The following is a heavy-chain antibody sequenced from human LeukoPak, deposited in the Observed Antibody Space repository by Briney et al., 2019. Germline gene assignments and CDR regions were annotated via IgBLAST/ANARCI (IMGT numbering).Heavy chain of an antibody. CDR3: ATETIGRHYDY. D-gene: IGHD1-14*01. CDR1: GFTFSSCG. V-gene: IGHV3-21*01. J-gene: IGHJ4*02. Sequence: GGSLRLSCAASGFTFSSCGFNWVRQAPGKGLEWVSSIGPTGTDRYYADSVRGRFTISRDNAKNSMYLQMDSLGDGDTAVYYCATETIGRHYDYWGQGTLLTVSS. CDR2: IGPTGTDR.